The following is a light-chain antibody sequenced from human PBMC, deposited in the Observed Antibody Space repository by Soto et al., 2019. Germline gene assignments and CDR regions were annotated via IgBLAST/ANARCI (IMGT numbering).Light chain of an antibody. CDR3: QHYNYWPYT. Sequence: AIHMTQSPSSLSSSVGDIVTITCLASQGIRNDLGWYQQKPGKAPKLLIYAASTLQSGVPSRFGGSGSGTDFTLTISSLQSEDFAVYYCQHYNYWPYTFGQGTKVDIK. CDR2: AAS. CDR1: QGIRND. J-gene: IGKJ2*01. V-gene: IGKV1-6*01.